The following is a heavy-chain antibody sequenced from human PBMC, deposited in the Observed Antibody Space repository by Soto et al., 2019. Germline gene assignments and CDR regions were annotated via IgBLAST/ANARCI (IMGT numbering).Heavy chain of an antibody. V-gene: IGHV3-21*04. CDR3: VKERDRGGSSDF. J-gene: IGHJ4*02. CDR1: GFTFSSYS. CDR2: ISSSSSYI. Sequence: PGGSLRLSCAASGFTFSSYSMNWVRQAPGKGLEWVSSISSSSSYIYYADSVKGRFTISRDNSKNTLYLQMNNLRAEDTAIYYCVKERDRGGSSDFWGQGPLVTVSS. D-gene: IGHD2-15*01.